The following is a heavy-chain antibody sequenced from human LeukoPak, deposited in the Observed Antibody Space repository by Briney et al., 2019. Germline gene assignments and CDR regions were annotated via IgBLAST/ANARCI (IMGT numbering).Heavy chain of an antibody. V-gene: IGHV4-59*11. J-gene: IGHJ5*02. CDR1: GGSISSHY. CDR2: IYYSGST. CDR3: ARESGITVAGFDP. Sequence: SATLSLTCTVSGGSISSHYWSWIRQPPGKGLEWIGYIYYSGSTNYNPSLKSRVTISVDTSKNQFSLKLSSVTAADTAVYYCARESGITVAGFDPWGQGTLVTVSS. D-gene: IGHD1-14*01.